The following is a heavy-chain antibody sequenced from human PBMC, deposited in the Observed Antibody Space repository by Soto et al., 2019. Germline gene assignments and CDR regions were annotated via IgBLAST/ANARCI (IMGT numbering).Heavy chain of an antibody. Sequence: QVQLVQSGAEVKKPGASVKVSCKASGYTFTSYGISWVRQAPGQGLEWMGWISAYNGNTHYAQKLQGRVTMTTDTSTSTAYMELRSLRSDDTAVYYCARFFVDTAMVTGGAFDIWGQGTMVTVSS. V-gene: IGHV1-18*01. CDR1: GYTFTSYG. CDR2: ISAYNGNT. J-gene: IGHJ3*02. D-gene: IGHD5-18*01. CDR3: ARFFVDTAMVTGGAFDI.